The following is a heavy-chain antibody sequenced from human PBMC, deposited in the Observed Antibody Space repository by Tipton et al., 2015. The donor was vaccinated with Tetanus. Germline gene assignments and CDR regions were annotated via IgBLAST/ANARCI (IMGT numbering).Heavy chain of an antibody. Sequence: TLSLTCSVSGDSINSGDYYWSWIRQPPGKGLEWIGYIYYSGSTYYNPSLKSRVTISIDTSKNQFSLKLGSVTARDTAIYYCARQLWGYWFDPWGQGTLVTVSS. CDR2: IYYSGST. D-gene: IGHD7-27*01. CDR3: ARQLWGYWFDP. V-gene: IGHV4-30-4*01. J-gene: IGHJ5*02. CDR1: GDSINSGDYY.